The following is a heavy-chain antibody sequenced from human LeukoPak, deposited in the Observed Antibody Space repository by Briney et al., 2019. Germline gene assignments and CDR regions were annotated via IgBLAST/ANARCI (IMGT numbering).Heavy chain of an antibody. CDR2: VNGDGSRT. J-gene: IGHJ5*02. D-gene: IGHD3-10*01. Sequence: GGSLRLSCAASGFTFSSYWMHWVRQAPGKGLVWVSRVNGDGSRTSNADSVKGRFTISRDNARNTLYLQMNSLRAEDTAVYYCARDLDGSGNYHWFDPWGQGTLVTVSS. CDR3: ARDLDGSGNYHWFDP. CDR1: GFTFSSYW. V-gene: IGHV3-74*01.